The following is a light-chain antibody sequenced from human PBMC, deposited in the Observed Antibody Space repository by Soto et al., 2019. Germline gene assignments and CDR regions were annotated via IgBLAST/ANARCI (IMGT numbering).Light chain of an antibody. V-gene: IGKV3-15*01. CDR1: QSVSNN. J-gene: IGKJ4*01. CDR3: QQYSNWPLT. CDR2: GAS. Sequence: EIVMTQSPATLSVSPGERATVPCRASQSVSNNLAWYQQKPGQAPRLLIYGASTRATGIPARFSGSGYGTEFTLTISSLQSEDFAVYYCQQYSNWPLTFGGGTKV.